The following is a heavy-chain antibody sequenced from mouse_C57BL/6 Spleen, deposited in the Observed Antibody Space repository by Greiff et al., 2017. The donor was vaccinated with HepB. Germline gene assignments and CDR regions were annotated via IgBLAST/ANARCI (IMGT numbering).Heavy chain of an antibody. J-gene: IGHJ1*03. CDR2: INPNYGTT. Sequence: VQLQQSGPELVKPGASVKISCKASGYSFTDYNMNWVKQSNGKSLEWIGVINPNYGTTSYNQKFKGKATLTVDQSSSTAYMQLNSLTSEDSAVYYCAIYDYGSSYGGDFDVWGTGPTVTVSS. V-gene: IGHV1-39*01. CDR1: GYSFTDYN. CDR3: AIYDYGSSYGGDFDV. D-gene: IGHD1-1*01.